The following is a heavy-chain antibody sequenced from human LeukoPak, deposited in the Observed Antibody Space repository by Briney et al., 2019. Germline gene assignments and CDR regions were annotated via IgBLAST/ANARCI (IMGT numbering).Heavy chain of an antibody. CDR2: IDYIGST. CDR3: ARHEGARGSYYDGVEY. V-gene: IGHV4-39*01. D-gene: IGHD1-26*01. Sequence: SETLFLTCNVSGGSISRNTYYWGWIRQPPGKGLEWIGSIDYIGSTYHNPSLRSRISISVDMSKNQFALRLSSTTAADTAGYYCARHEGARGSYYDGVEYWGQGILVTVSS. CDR1: GGSISRNTYY. J-gene: IGHJ4*02.